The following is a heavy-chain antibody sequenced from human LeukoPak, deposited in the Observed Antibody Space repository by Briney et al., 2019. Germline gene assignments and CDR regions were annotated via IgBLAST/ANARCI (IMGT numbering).Heavy chain of an antibody. J-gene: IGHJ4*02. CDR2: IYYSGST. V-gene: IGHV4-59*12. D-gene: IGHD6-19*01. Sequence: KPSETLSLTCTVSGGSISSYYWSWIRQPPGKGLEWIGYIYYSGSTNYNPSLKSRVTISVDTSKNQFSLKLSSVTAADTAVYYCARVRGSGWLYYFDYWGQGTLVTVSS. CDR3: ARVRGSGWLYYFDY. CDR1: GGSISSYY.